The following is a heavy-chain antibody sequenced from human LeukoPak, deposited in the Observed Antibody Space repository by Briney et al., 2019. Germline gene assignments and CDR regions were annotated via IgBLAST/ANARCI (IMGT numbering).Heavy chain of an antibody. V-gene: IGHV1-2*06. CDR3: ARGGYCSSTSCYMRYYYYYMDV. J-gene: IGHJ6*03. CDR2: INPNSGGT. D-gene: IGHD2-2*02. Sequence: ASVKVSCKASGYTFTGYYMHWVRQAPGQGLEWMGRINPNSGGTNYAQKFQGRVTMTRDTSISTAYMELSRLRSDDTAVYYCARGGYCSSTSCYMRYYYYYMDVWGKGTTATVSS. CDR1: GYTFTGYY.